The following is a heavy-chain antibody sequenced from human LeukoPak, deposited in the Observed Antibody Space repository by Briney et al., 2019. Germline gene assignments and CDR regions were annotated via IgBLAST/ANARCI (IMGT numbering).Heavy chain of an antibody. Sequence: SETLSLTCTVSGGSISSYYWNWIRQPPGKGLEWIGYIYYSGSTNYNPSLKSRVTISVDTSKNQFSLKLSSVTAADTAVYYCARAIEYSSSDDAFDIWGQGTMVTVSS. CDR3: ARAIEYSSSDDAFDI. D-gene: IGHD6-6*01. V-gene: IGHV4-59*01. CDR2: IYYSGST. J-gene: IGHJ3*02. CDR1: GGSISSYY.